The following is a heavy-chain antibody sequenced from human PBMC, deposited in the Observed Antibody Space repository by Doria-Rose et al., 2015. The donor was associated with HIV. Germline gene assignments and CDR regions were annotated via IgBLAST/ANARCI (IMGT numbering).Heavy chain of an antibody. V-gene: IGHV2-26*01. Sequence: QITLKESGPALVKPTETLTLTCTVSGVSLSSPGMGVSWIRHPPGKALEWLANIFSDDERSYKPSLKSRLTISRGTSKSQVVRTMTDMDPVDTATYYCARIKSSRWYHKYYFDFWGQGTLVIVSA. D-gene: IGHD6-13*01. CDR2: IFSDDER. CDR3: ARIKSSRWYHKYYFDF. CDR1: GVSLSSPGMG. J-gene: IGHJ4*02.